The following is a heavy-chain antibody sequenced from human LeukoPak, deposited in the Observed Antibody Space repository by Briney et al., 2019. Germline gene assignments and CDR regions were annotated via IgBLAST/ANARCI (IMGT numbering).Heavy chain of an antibody. CDR2: IYSGGTT. CDR1: GFTVSSKY. J-gene: IGHJ3*02. D-gene: IGHD3/OR15-3a*01. CDR3: AREGPRGLAFDI. Sequence: GGSLRLSCAASGFTVSSKYMTWVRQAPGKGLEWVSVIYSGGTTYYADSVKGRFTISRDNSKNTLFLQMNRLRAEDTAVYYCAREGPRGLAFDIWGQETMVTVSS. V-gene: IGHV3-66*01.